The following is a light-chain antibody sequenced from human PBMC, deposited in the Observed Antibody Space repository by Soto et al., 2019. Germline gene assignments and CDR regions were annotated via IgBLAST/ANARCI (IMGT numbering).Light chain of an antibody. Sequence: QSVLTQPASVSGYPGQSPAISCTGTNSNLGDYNLVSWFQQHPGEVPKLIIYEVTRRPSGVSNRFSGSKSGNTASLTISGLQAEDEAQYYCCSFAGISTCVFGTGTKVTV. CDR3: CSFAGISTCV. J-gene: IGLJ1*01. CDR2: EVT. V-gene: IGLV2-23*02. CDR1: NSNLGDYNL.